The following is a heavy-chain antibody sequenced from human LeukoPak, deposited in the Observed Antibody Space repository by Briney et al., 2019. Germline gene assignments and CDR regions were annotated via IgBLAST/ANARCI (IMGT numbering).Heavy chain of an antibody. V-gene: IGHV1-46*01. Sequence: ASVKVSCKASGHTFTSYYMHWVRQAPGQGLEWMGIINPSGGSTSYAQKFQGRVTMTRDTSTSTVYMELSSLRSDDTAVYYCARGSVVVVPAAKGMDYYYYMDVWGKGTTVTISS. CDR1: GHTFTSYY. D-gene: IGHD2-2*01. J-gene: IGHJ6*03. CDR3: ARGSVVVVPAAKGMDYYYYMDV. CDR2: INPSGGST.